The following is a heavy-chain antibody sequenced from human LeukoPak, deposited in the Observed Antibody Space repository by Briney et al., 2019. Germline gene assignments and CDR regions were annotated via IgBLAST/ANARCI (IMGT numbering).Heavy chain of an antibody. CDR3: ARDFISRGSGTNFVDH. V-gene: IGHV3-9*01. D-gene: IGHD3-10*01. J-gene: IGHJ4*02. CDR1: GFSFDDYA. Sequence: GRSLRLSCAASGFSFDDYAMHWVRQAPGKGLEWVSGINWNSGGIGYADSVKGRFIISRDNAKNSLYLQMNSLRAEDTALYFCARDFISRGSGTNFVDHWGQGTLVTVSS. CDR2: INWNSGGI.